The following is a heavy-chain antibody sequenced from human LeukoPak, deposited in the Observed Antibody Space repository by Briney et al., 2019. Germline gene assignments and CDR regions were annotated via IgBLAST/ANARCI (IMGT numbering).Heavy chain of an antibody. CDR3: ASMDSAMALGY. V-gene: IGHV4-30-4*01. Sequence: SETLPLTCTVSGGSISIGDYYWSWIRQPPRNCLERIGFIYYSGSTHYNPSLKSRVIIPVDTSKNQFSLRLTSVTAADTAVYYCASMDSAMALGYWGQGTLVTVSS. D-gene: IGHD5-18*01. CDR2: IYYSGST. J-gene: IGHJ4*02. CDR1: GGSISIGDYY.